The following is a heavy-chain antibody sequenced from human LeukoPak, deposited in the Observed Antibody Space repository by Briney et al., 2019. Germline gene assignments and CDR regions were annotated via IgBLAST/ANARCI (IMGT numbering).Heavy chain of an antibody. Sequence: SETLSLTCTVSGGPTSSSSYYWGWIRQPPGKGLEWIGGIYYSGSTHYNSYLKSRVTISLDTSKNQFSLKLSSVTAADTAVYYCYDSSGQYHLWGQGTLVTVSS. CDR3: YDSSGQYHL. V-gene: IGHV4-39*01. CDR1: GGPTSSSSYY. J-gene: IGHJ5*02. CDR2: IYYSGST. D-gene: IGHD3-22*01.